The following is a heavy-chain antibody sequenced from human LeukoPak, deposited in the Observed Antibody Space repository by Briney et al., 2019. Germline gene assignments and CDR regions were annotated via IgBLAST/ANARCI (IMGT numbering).Heavy chain of an antibody. J-gene: IGHJ4*02. CDR2: INHSGST. CDR1: GGSFSGYY. V-gene: IGHV4-34*01. Sequence: SETLSLTCAVYGGSFSGYYWSWIRQPPGKGLEWIGEINHSGSTNYNPSLKSRVTISVDTSKNQFSLKLSSVTAADTAVYYCARNRVVGAPNFDYWGQGTLVTVFS. D-gene: IGHD1-26*01. CDR3: ARNRVVGAPNFDY.